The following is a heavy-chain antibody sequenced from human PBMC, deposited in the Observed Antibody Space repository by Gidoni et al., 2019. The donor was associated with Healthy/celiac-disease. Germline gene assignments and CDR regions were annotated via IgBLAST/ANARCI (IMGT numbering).Heavy chain of an antibody. D-gene: IGHD4-17*01. CDR1: GGTFRRYA. J-gene: IGHJ4*02. V-gene: IGHV1-69*01. CDR3: ASLTTVTPGGRNPTIDY. CDR2: IIPIFGTA. Sequence: QVQLVQSGAEVKKPGSSVKVSCKASGGTFRRYATSWVRQAPGQGLEWMGGIIPIFGTANYAQKFQGRVTITADESTSTAYMELSSLRSEDTAVYYCASLTTVTPGGRNPTIDYWGQGTLVTVSS.